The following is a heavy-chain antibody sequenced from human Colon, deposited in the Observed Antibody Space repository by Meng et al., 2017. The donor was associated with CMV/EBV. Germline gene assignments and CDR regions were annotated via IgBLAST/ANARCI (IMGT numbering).Heavy chain of an antibody. CDR2: ISRDSGQT. Sequence: QVHLVESGGGLVNPGGSLRLSCAASGFTFSDNYMNWVRQVPGKGLEWISCISRDSGQTMYADSVRGRFIISRDNAKNSLYLQMNSLRAEDTAIYYCVADYLGPDVLDRWGQGTMVTVSS. CDR3: VADYLGPDVLDR. D-gene: IGHD2/OR15-2a*01. CDR1: GFTFSDNY. V-gene: IGHV3-11*06. J-gene: IGHJ3*02.